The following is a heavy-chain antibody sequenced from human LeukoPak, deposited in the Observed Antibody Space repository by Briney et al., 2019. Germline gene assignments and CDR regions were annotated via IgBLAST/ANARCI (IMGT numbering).Heavy chain of an antibody. Sequence: PSETPSLTCTVSGGSISSYYWSWIRQPPGKGLEWIGYIYYSGSTNYNPSLKSRVTISVDTSKNQFSLKLSSVTAADTAVYYCASLQRDRAWTAIAYWGQGTLVTVSS. J-gene: IGHJ4*02. CDR3: ASLQRDRAWTAIAY. CDR1: GGSISSYY. D-gene: IGHD1-14*01. V-gene: IGHV4-59*08. CDR2: IYYSGST.